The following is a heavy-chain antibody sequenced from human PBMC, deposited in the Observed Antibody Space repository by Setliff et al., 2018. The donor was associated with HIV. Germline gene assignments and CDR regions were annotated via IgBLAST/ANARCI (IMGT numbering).Heavy chain of an antibody. D-gene: IGHD1-26*01. CDR3: ARQWAERVMDV. V-gene: IGHV4-4*07. Sequence: SETLSLTCTVSGGSISNYYWSWIRQPAGQGLEWIGLIYASDNRGSTSYNPSLNSRVTISLDTSKNQFSLKLRSVTAADTAVYYCARQWAERVMDVWGNGTTVTVSS. J-gene: IGHJ6*03. CDR2: IYASDNRGST. CDR1: GGSISNYY.